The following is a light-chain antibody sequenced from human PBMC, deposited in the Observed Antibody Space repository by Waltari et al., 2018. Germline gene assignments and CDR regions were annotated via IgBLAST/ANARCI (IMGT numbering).Light chain of an antibody. Sequence: SYELTQPPSVSVSPGQTARITCSGAAFPKRYAYWYQQKPGRAPILLIYKDTGRPSRIPERFSGSTSGTTVTLTITGVQAEDEADYYCQSTDSSAVYVVFGGGTKLTVL. J-gene: IGLJ2*01. CDR2: KDT. CDR3: QSTDSSAVYVV. CDR1: AFPKRY. V-gene: IGLV3-25*03.